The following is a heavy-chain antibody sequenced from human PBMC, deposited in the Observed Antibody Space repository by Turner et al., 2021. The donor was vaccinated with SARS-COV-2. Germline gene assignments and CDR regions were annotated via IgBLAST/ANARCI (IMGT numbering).Heavy chain of an antibody. CDR3: AKDMVRGVIYYYYGMDV. J-gene: IGHJ6*02. Sequence: EVQLLESGGDLVQPGGSLRLSCVASGFIFSDNVMSWVRQAPGKGLEWVSGITPGGHDMHYADSVKGRFTISRDNAKNSLYLQMNSLRAEDTALYYCAKDMVRGVIYYYYGMDVWGQGTTVTVSS. CDR2: ITPGGHDM. CDR1: GFIFSDNV. V-gene: IGHV3-23*01. D-gene: IGHD3-10*01.